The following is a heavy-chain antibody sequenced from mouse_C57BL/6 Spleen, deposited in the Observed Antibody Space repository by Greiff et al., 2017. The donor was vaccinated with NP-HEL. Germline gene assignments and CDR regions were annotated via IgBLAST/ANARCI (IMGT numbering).Heavy chain of an antibody. V-gene: IGHV1-80*01. CDR3: ARLGALITTVDY. CDR2: IYPGDGDT. CDR1: GYAFSSYW. D-gene: IGHD1-1*01. Sequence: QVQLKQSGAELVKPGASVKISCKASGYAFSSYWMNWVKQRPGKGLEWIGQIYPGDGDTNYNGKFKGKATLTADKSSSTAYMQLSSLTSEDSAVYFCARLGALITTVDYWGQGTTLTVSS. J-gene: IGHJ2*01.